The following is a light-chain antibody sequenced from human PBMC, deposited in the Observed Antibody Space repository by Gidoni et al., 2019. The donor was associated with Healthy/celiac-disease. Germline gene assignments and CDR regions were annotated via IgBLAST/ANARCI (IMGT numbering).Light chain of an antibody. CDR2: LGS. CDR3: MQALQTPIFT. J-gene: IGKJ3*01. V-gene: IGKV2-28*01. CDR1: QSLLHSNGYNY. Sequence: DIVMTPSPLSLTVTPGEPASISCRSSQSLLHSNGYNYLDWYLQKPGQSPQLLIYLGSNRASGVPDRFSGSGSGTDFTLKISRVEAEDVGVYYCMQALQTPIFTFGPGTKVDIK.